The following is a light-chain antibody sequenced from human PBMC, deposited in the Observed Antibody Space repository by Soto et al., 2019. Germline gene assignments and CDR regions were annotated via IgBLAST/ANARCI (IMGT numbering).Light chain of an antibody. J-gene: IGLJ1*01. CDR1: SSNIGSNL. Sequence: QSVLTQPPSASGTPGQRVTISCSGSSSNIGSNLVNWYQQLPGTAPKLLIYSNNQWPSGVPDRFSGSKSGTSASLAISGLQSEDEADYYCAAWDDGLNGYVFGTGTKVTVL. CDR2: SNN. V-gene: IGLV1-44*01. CDR3: AAWDDGLNGYV.